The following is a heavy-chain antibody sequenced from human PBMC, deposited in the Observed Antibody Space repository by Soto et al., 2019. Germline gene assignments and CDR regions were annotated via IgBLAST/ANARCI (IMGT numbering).Heavy chain of an antibody. CDR2: ISYDGSKR. CDR3: AQGGGEPCYPIDY. Sequence: QVQLGESGGGVVQPGKSLRLSCVGSGFTFGNYAMYWVRQAPGKGLEWVAFISYDGSKRSYADSVKGQFTISRDNAIKTHYRQKYSPRPEDTAVYYWAQGGGEPCYPIDYWGQGTRVTVSS. CDR1: GFTFGNYA. V-gene: IGHV3-30*03. J-gene: IGHJ4*02. D-gene: IGHD3-16*02.